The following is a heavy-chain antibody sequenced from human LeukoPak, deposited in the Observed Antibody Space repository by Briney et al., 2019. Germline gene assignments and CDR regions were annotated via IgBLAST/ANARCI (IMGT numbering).Heavy chain of an antibody. J-gene: IGHJ4*02. Sequence: GGSLRLSCAASGFTFSDYYMSWIRQAPGKGLEWVSAISGSGGSTYYADSVKGRFTISRDNSKNTLYLQMNSLRAEDTAVYYCALCYYYDSSGYYRLPFDYWGQGTLVTVSS. V-gene: IGHV3-23*01. CDR1: GFTFSDYY. CDR3: ALCYYYDSSGYYRLPFDY. D-gene: IGHD3-22*01. CDR2: ISGSGGST.